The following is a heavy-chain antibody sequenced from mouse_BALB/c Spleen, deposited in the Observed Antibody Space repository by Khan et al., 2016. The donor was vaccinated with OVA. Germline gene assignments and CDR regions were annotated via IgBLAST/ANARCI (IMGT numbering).Heavy chain of an antibody. CDR1: GYTFANYW. D-gene: IGHD2-1*01. CDR3: ARNGFGNYEIWDY. CDR2: IYPGNSDT. J-gene: IGHJ2*01. Sequence: VQLQQSGTVLARPGASVRMSCKASGYTFANYWMHWVKQRPGQGLEWIGTIYPGNSDTNYNQKFSGEAKLTAVTSTSTAYMELSSLTKEDSAVYYCARNGFGNYEIWDYWGQGTTLTVSS. V-gene: IGHV1-5*01.